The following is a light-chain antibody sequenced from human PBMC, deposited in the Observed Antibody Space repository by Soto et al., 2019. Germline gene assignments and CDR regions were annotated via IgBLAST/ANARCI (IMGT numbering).Light chain of an antibody. V-gene: IGKV3-11*01. Sequence: EIVLTQSPATLSLSPGERATLSCRASQSVSNNLAWYQQKPGQAPRLLIYDASSRATGIPARFSGSGSGTDFTLTISSLESEDFAVYYCQQRGTWPPITFGQGTRLE. J-gene: IGKJ5*01. CDR1: QSVSNN. CDR3: QQRGTWPPIT. CDR2: DAS.